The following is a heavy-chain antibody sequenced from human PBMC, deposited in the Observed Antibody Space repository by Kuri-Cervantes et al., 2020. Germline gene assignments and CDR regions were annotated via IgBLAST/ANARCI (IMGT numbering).Heavy chain of an antibody. Sequence: GEALKISYAASGFTFSSDVMSWVRQAPGKGVEGVYSISSDCSYIYYADSLKGRFTISRANAKDSLFLQMNSLRAEDTAVYYCATCGVSATGRDWYFDLWGRGTLVTDSS. CDR3: ATCGVSATGRDWYFDL. D-gene: IGHD6-13*01. CDR1: GFTFSSDV. J-gene: IGHJ2*01. CDR2: ISSDCSYI. V-gene: IGHV3-21*01.